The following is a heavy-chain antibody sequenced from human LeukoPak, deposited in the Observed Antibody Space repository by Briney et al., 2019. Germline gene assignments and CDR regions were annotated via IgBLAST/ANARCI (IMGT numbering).Heavy chain of an antibody. J-gene: IGHJ4*02. Sequence: SQTLSLTCVISGDSVSSNSAAWNWIRQSPSRGLEWLGRTYYRSKWYSYSAVSVKSRIIINPDTSKNQFSLQLNSVTPEDTAVYYCARGLVHDTSGYYSDYWGQGTLVTVSS. CDR1: GDSVSSNSAA. D-gene: IGHD3-22*01. CDR2: TYYRSKWYS. CDR3: ARGLVHDTSGYYSDY. V-gene: IGHV6-1*01.